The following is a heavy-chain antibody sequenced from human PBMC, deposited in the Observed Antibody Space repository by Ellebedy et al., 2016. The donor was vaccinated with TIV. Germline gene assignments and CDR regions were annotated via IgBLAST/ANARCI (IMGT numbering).Heavy chain of an antibody. CDR1: GFTFSSYD. CDR2: IGTAGDT. V-gene: IGHV3-13*01. Sequence: GESLKISCAASGFTFSSYDMHWVRQATGKGLEWVSAIGTAGDTYYPGSVKGRFTISRENAKNSLYLQMNSLRAGDTAVYYCARDEVGHGMDVWGQGTTVTVSS. CDR3: ARDEVGHGMDV. J-gene: IGHJ6*02. D-gene: IGHD1-26*01.